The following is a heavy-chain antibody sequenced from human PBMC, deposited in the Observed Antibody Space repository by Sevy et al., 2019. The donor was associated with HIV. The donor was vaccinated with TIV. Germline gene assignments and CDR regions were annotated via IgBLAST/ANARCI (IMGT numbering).Heavy chain of an antibody. CDR2: IFRNFRGVDVT. V-gene: IGHV3-23*01. CDR3: AGARYDSSGSFDALDI. J-gene: IGHJ3*02. D-gene: IGHD3-22*01. Sequence: GGSLRLSCTTSGFTFTSYAMNWVRQAPGKGLEWVSTIFRNFRGVDVTYDADSVKGRFTSSRDSSRNPLYLQMNSLRAEDTAVYYCAGARYDSSGSFDALDIWGQGTMVTVSS. CDR1: GFTFTSYA.